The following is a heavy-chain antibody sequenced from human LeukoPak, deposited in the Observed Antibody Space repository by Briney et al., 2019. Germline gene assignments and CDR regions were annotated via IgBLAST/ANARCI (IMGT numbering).Heavy chain of an antibody. V-gene: IGHV4-34*01. CDR1: GGSFSGYY. Sequence: PSETLSLTCAVYGGSFSGYYWSWIRQPPGKGLEWIGEINHSGSTNYNPSLKSRVTISVDTSKNQFSLKLSSVTAADTAVYYCARGSRRFSSHAFDIWGQGTMVTVSS. D-gene: IGHD3-3*01. CDR2: INHSGST. CDR3: ARGSRRFSSHAFDI. J-gene: IGHJ3*02.